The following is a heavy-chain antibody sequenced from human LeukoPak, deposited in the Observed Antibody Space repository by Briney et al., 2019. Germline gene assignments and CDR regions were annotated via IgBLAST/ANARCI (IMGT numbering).Heavy chain of an antibody. J-gene: IGHJ4*02. Sequence: GGSLRLSCAASGFTFSSYNMNWVRQAPGKGPEWVSSISSSSSYIYYADSVKGRFTISRDNAKNSLYLQMNSLRAEDTAVYYCARDAVGATTSWGQGTLVTVSS. CDR1: GFTFSSYN. D-gene: IGHD1-26*01. V-gene: IGHV3-21*01. CDR3: ARDAVGATTS. CDR2: ISSSSSYI.